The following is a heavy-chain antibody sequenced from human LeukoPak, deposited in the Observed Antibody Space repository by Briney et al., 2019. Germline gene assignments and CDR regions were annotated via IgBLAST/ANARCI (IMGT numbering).Heavy chain of an antibody. CDR1: GFTFKSAW. CDR3: TTGIRGD. CDR2: IASKTDGGTT. J-gene: IGHJ4*02. V-gene: IGHV3-15*04. Sequence: PGGSLRLSCAASGFTFKSAWMNWVRQAPGKGLEWVGRIASKTDGGTTDYAAPVKGRFTISRDDSKNTLFLQMNSLKTEDTAVYYCTTGIRGDCGQGTLVTVSS.